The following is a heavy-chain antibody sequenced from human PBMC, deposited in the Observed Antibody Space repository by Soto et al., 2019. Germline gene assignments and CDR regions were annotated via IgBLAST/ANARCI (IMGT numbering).Heavy chain of an antibody. J-gene: IGHJ6*02. V-gene: IGHV1-46*01. CDR2: INPSGGST. CDR3: AREIAAAAPYYYYGMDV. D-gene: IGHD6-13*01. Sequence: QVQLVQSGAEVKKPGASVKVSCKASGYTFTSYYMHWVRQAPGQGLEWTGIINPSGGSTSYAQKFQGRVTMTRDTSTSTVYMELSSLRSEDTAVYYCAREIAAAAPYYYYGMDVWGQGTTVTVSS. CDR1: GYTFTSYY.